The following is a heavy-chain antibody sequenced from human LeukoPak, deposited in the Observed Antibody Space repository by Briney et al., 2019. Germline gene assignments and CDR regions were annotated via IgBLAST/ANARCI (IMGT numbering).Heavy chain of an antibody. CDR1: GFTFSSYG. Sequence: GGSLRLSCAASGFTFSSYGMSWVRQAPGKGLEWVSAISGSGGSTYYADSVKGRFTISRGNSKNTLYLQMNSLRAEDTAVYYCTREKEGYNFGLDYYYYYMDVWGKGTTVTVSS. CDR2: ISGSGGST. D-gene: IGHD5-18*01. J-gene: IGHJ6*03. V-gene: IGHV3-23*01. CDR3: TREKEGYNFGLDYYYYYMDV.